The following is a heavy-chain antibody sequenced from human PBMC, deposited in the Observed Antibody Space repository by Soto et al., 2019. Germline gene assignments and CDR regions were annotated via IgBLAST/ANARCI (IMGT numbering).Heavy chain of an antibody. CDR3: ARGGSSWYGFHNY. D-gene: IGHD6-13*01. V-gene: IGHV4-59*01. J-gene: IGHJ4*02. CDR1: GVSMRPYY. CDR2: VSSDGST. Sequence: QVQLQESGPGLVKPSETLSLTCTVSGVSMRPYYWSWIRLPPGKGLEWLGYVSSDGSTNYNPSLKSRITISVDTSKSQCSLKRTSVTAADTAVYYWARGGSSWYGFHNYWGQGSLVTVAS.